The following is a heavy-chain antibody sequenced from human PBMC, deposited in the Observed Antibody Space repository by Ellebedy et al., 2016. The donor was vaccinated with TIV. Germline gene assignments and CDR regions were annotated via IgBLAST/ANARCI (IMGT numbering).Heavy chain of an antibody. CDR3: ASFGPSNSYGYYTDY. V-gene: IGHV4-61*01. CDR1: GGSISSSSYY. D-gene: IGHD5-18*01. Sequence: SETLSLTXTVSGGSISSSSYYWSWIRQPPGKGLEWIGYIYYSGSTNYNPSLKSRVTISVDTSKNQFSLKLSSVTAADTAVYYCASFGPSNSYGYYTDYWGQGTLVTVSS. CDR2: IYYSGST. J-gene: IGHJ4*02.